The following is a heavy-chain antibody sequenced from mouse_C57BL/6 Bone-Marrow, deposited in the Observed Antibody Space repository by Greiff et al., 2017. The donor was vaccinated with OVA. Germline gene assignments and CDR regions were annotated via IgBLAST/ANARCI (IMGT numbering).Heavy chain of an antibody. CDR1: GYTFTSYG. J-gene: IGHJ2*01. V-gene: IGHV1-81*01. D-gene: IGHD2-2*01. CDR2: IYPGSGDT. Sequence: QVQLQQSGAELARPGASVKLSCKASGYTFTSYGISWVKQRTGQGLEWIGEIYPGSGDTYYNEKFKGKATLTADKSYSTAYLEIRSLTSEDSAVYFCARSRRLRRFAFWGQGTTLTVSS. CDR3: ARSRRLRRFAF.